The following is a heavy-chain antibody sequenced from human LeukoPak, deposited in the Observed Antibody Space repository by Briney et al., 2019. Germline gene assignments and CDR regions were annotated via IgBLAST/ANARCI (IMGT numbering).Heavy chain of an antibody. CDR1: GDSLRTTTYY. Sequence: SETLSLTCTVSGDSLRTTTYYWNWIRQPPGKGLEWIGEINHSGSTNYNPSLKSRVTISVDTSKNQFSLKLSSVTAADTAVYYCARGTMVRGVIRPPFDYWGQGTLVTVSS. CDR2: INHSGST. J-gene: IGHJ4*02. CDR3: ARGTMVRGVIRPPFDY. V-gene: IGHV4-34*01. D-gene: IGHD3-10*01.